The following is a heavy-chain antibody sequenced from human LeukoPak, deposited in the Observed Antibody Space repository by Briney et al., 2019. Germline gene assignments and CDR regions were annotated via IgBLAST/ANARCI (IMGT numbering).Heavy chain of an antibody. J-gene: IGHJ4*02. Sequence: SETLSLTCTVSGGSISSSSYYWGWIRQPPGKGLEWIGSIYHSGSTYYNPSLKSRVTISVDTSKNQFSLKLSSVTAADTAVYYCARDSLRPYYYDSSGYYGEGSYWGQGTLVTVSS. CDR1: GGSISSSSYY. V-gene: IGHV4-39*07. D-gene: IGHD3-22*01. CDR3: ARDSLRPYYYDSSGYYGEGSY. CDR2: IYHSGST.